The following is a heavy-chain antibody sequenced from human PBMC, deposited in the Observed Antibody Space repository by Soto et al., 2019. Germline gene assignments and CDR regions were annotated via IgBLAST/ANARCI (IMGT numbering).Heavy chain of an antibody. V-gene: IGHV1-8*01. D-gene: IGHD3-10*01. J-gene: IGHJ6*03. CDR2: MNPNSGNT. CDR3: ARGKKDYYGSVSYLGMTYYYYYYMDV. Sequence: QVQLVQSGAEVKKPGASVKVSCKASGYTFTSYDINWVRQATGQGLEWMGWMNPNSGNTGYAQKFQGRVTMTRNTSISTAYMELSSLRSEDTAVYYCARGKKDYYGSVSYLGMTYYYYYYMDVWGKGTTVTVSS. CDR1: GYTFTSYD.